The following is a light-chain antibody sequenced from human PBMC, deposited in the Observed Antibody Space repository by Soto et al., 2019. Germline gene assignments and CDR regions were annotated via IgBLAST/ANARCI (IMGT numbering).Light chain of an antibody. J-gene: IGKJ5*01. Sequence: DIQMTQSPSSVSASVGDRVTITCRASQGISSWLAWYQQKPGKAPKLLIYAASSCQSGVPSMFSGSGSGKVFTLTVRRLQLQDFEPCYGQQANSFPITFGQGTRLEIK. CDR3: QQANSFPIT. CDR1: QGISSW. CDR2: AAS. V-gene: IGKV1-12*01.